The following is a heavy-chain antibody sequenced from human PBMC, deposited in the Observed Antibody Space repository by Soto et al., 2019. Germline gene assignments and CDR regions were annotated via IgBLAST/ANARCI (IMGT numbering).Heavy chain of an antibody. Sequence: ASVKVSCKASGYTFTRSGISWVRQAPGQGLEWMGGIIPNFDTTNYAQKLQGRITITADESTNTVYMELSNLRSADTGVYYCARAPILVSVTLHENYFDSWGQGTLVTAPQ. CDR3: ARAPILVSVTLHENYFDS. CDR2: IIPNFDTT. CDR1: GYTFTRSG. D-gene: IGHD2-21*02. V-gene: IGHV1-69*13. J-gene: IGHJ4*02.